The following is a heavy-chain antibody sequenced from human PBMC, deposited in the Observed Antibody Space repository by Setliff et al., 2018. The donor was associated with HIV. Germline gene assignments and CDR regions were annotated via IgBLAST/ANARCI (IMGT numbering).Heavy chain of an antibody. CDR3: ARHAPRNHDLAGVFYPYYMDV. V-gene: IGHV4-59*08. J-gene: IGHJ6*03. CDR2: IYYSGST. Sequence: SETLSLTCTVSGGSISSFYWSWIRQPPGKGLEWIGYIYYSGSTSYNPSLKSRVTIPVDTSKTQFTLKLSSVTAADTAVYYCARHAPRNHDLAGVFYPYYMDVWGKGTTVTGSS. CDR1: GGSISSFY. D-gene: IGHD1-1*01.